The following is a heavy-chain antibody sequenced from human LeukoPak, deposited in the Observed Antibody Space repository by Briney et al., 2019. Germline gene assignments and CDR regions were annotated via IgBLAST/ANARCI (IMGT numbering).Heavy chain of an antibody. CDR1: GFTFSDYY. CDR3: ARDLSGRYAFDF. Sequence: PGGSLRLSCAASGFTFSDYYMSWIRQAPGKGLEWVSYISSSSTIYYADSEEGRFTISRDNAKNSLYLQMNSLRDEDTAVYYCARDLSGRYAFDFWGQGTMVTVSS. CDR2: ISSSSTI. J-gene: IGHJ3*01. D-gene: IGHD3-10*01. V-gene: IGHV3-11*04.